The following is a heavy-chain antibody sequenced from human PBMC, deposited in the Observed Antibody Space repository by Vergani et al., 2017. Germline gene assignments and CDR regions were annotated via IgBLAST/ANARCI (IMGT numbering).Heavy chain of an antibody. V-gene: IGHV4-59*01. J-gene: IGHJ5*02. D-gene: IGHD3-10*01. Sequence: QVQLQESGPGLVKPSETLSLTCTDSGGSISSYYWSWIRQPPGKGLEWIGYIYYSGITNYNPSLKSRVTISVDTSKNQFSLKLSSVTAADTAVYYWARGPMVRGAIRFDPWGQGTLVTVSS. CDR3: ARGPMVRGAIRFDP. CDR1: GGSISSYY. CDR2: IYYSGIT.